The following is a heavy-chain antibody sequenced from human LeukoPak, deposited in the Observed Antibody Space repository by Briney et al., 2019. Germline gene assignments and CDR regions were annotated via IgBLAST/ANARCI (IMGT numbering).Heavy chain of an antibody. CDR1: GFTFSSYA. J-gene: IGHJ4*02. V-gene: IGHV3-23*01. Sequence: GGSLRLSCAASGFTFSSYAMSWVRQAPGKGLEWVSAISGSGGSTYYADSVKGRFTISRDNSKSTLYLQMNSLRAEDTAVYYCAKAEGHDFWSGYNFDYWGQGTLVTVSS. D-gene: IGHD3-3*01. CDR2: ISGSGGST. CDR3: AKAEGHDFWSGYNFDY.